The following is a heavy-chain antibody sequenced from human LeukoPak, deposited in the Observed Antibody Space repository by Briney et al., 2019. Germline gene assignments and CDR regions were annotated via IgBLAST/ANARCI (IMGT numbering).Heavy chain of an antibody. Sequence: SETLSLTCTVSGGSISSSSYYWSWIRQPPGKGLEWIGEINHSGSTNYNPSLKSRVTISVDTSKNQFSLKLSSVTAADTAVYYCARGAGKAAAAGIKFLDYWGQGTLVTVSS. J-gene: IGHJ4*02. CDR3: ARGAGKAAAAGIKFLDY. D-gene: IGHD6-13*01. V-gene: IGHV4-39*07. CDR1: GGSISSSSYY. CDR2: INHSGST.